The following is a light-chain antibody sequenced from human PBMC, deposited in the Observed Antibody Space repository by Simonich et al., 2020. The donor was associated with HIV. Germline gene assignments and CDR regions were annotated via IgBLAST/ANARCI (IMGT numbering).Light chain of an antibody. CDR3: QQYNYWLIT. CDR1: QSVSNN. V-gene: IGKV3-15*01. Sequence: EIVMTQSPATLSVSPGEIATLPCMAGQSVSNNFAWYQQKPGQAPRLLIYGASTRATGIPARFSGSGSGTEFTLTITSMQSEDLAVYYCQQYNYWLITFGQGTRLEIK. J-gene: IGKJ5*01. CDR2: GAS.